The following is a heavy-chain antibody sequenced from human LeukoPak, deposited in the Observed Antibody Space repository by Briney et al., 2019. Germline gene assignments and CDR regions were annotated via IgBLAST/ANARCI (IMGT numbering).Heavy chain of an antibody. CDR3: AREDYYGSGNYVAWGGAFDV. D-gene: IGHD3-10*01. CDR2: IKQDGSEK. Sequence: GGSLRLSCEASGFGFSSYWMTWVRQTPGKGLEWVANIKQDGSEKYYPDSVKGRFTISRDNAKISVYLQMSSLRAEDTAVYYCAREDYYGSGNYVAWGGAFDVWGQGTTVIVSS. V-gene: IGHV3-7*01. CDR1: GFGFSSYW. J-gene: IGHJ3*01.